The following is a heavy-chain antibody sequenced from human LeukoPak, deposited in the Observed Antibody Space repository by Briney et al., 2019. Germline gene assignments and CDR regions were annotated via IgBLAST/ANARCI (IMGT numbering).Heavy chain of an antibody. CDR2: INPNSGGT. CDR1: GYTFTGYY. CDR3: ARDPEGYCSSTSCYPDY. J-gene: IGHJ4*02. V-gene: IGHV1-2*02. Sequence: ASVKVSCKASGYTFTGYYMHWLRQAPGQGLKWMGWINPNSGGTNYAQKFQGRVTMTRDTSISTAYMELSRLRSDDTAVYYCARDPEGYCSSTSCYPDYWGQGTLVTVSS. D-gene: IGHD2-2*01.